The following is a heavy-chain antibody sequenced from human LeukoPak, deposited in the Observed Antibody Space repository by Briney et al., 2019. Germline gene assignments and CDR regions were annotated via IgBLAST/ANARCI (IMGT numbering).Heavy chain of an antibody. CDR1: GDSVSSNSAA. CDR2: TYYRSKWYN. J-gene: IGHJ4*02. D-gene: IGHD6-6*01. Sequence: SQILSLTCAISGDSVSSNSAAWNWIRQSPSRGLEWLGRTYYRSKWYNDYAVSVKSRITINPDTSKNQFSLQLNSVTPEETAVYYCARWYSSSSEGWDYFDYWGQGTLVTVSS. CDR3: ARWYSSSSEGWDYFDY. V-gene: IGHV6-1*01.